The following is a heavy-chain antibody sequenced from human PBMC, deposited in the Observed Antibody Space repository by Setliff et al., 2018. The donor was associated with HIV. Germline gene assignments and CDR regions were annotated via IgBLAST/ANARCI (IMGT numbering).Heavy chain of an antibody. CDR2: IWYDGSKK. CDR1: GFSLQNYA. CDR3: ARCRIPWEEEGGRFDF. V-gene: IGHV3-33*01. D-gene: IGHD3-16*01. J-gene: IGHJ4*02. Sequence: GGSLRLSCAGSGFSLQNYALHWVRQAPGKGLEWVAVIWYDGSKKYYADSVKGRFTISRDNSKNTLYLQMNSLRAEDTAVYYCARCRIPWEEEGGRFDFWGQGALVTVSS.